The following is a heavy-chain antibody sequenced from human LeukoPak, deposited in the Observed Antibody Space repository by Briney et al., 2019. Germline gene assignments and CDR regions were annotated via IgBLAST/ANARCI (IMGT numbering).Heavy chain of an antibody. Sequence: GESLKISCKSSGYSFTSYWIGWVRQMPGKGLEWMGIIYPGDSDARYSPSFQGQVTISADKSISTAYLQWSSLKASDTAMYYCARRRYYGSGSYAPFDYWGQGTLVTVSS. CDR3: ARRRYYGSGSYAPFDY. CDR2: IYPGDSDA. D-gene: IGHD3-10*01. CDR1: GYSFTSYW. V-gene: IGHV5-51*01. J-gene: IGHJ4*02.